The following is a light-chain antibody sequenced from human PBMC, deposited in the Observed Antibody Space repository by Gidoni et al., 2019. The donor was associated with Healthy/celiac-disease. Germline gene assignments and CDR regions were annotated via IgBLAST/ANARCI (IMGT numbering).Light chain of an antibody. CDR2: EDS. V-gene: IGLV3-10*03. CDR1: ALPKKY. CDR3: HSTDSSGNHSGV. J-gene: IGLJ2*01. Sequence: SYELTHPPSVSFSPGHTTRNPRSGDALPKKYAYWSQQKSGQAPVLVLDEDSKRPSGIPERFSCSSSGTMATLTSSGAQVEDEDDYYCHSTDSSGNHSGVFVGGTKPTVL.